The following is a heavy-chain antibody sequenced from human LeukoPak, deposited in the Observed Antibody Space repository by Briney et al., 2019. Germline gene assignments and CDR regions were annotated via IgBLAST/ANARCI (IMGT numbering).Heavy chain of an antibody. D-gene: IGHD3-22*01. CDR2: INPNSGGT. Sequence: GASVKVSCKASGYTFTVYYMHWVRQAPGQGLEWMGWINPNSGGTNYAQKFQSRVTMTRDTSISTAYMELSRLRSDDRAVYYFARVSKDSSGYYYSSVDYWGQGTLVTVYS. CDR1: GYTFTVYY. CDR3: ARVSKDSSGYYYSSVDY. J-gene: IGHJ4*02. V-gene: IGHV1-2*02.